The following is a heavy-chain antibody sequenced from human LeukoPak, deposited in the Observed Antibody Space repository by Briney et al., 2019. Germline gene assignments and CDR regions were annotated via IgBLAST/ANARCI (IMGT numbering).Heavy chain of an antibody. D-gene: IGHD4-17*01. CDR2: ISSSSSYI. V-gene: IGHV3-21*01. Sequence: PGGSLRLSCAASGFTFSSYSMNWVRQAPGKGLEWVSSISSSSSYIYCADSVKGRFTISRDNAKNSLYLQMNSLRAEDMAVYYCARGTTVTDYWGQGTLVTVSS. CDR3: ARGTTVTDY. J-gene: IGHJ4*02. CDR1: GFTFSSYS.